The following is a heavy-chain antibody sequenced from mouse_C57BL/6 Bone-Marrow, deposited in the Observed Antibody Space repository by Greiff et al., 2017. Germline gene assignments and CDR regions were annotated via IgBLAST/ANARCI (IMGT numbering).Heavy chain of an antibody. V-gene: IGHV1-80*01. Sequence: QVQLKQSGAELVKPGASVKISCKASGYAFSSYWMNWVKQRPGKGLEWIGQIYPGDGDTNYNGKFKGKATLTADKSSSTAYMQLSSLTSEDSAVYFCAREYRWVTTVVAKGSWAYWGQGTLVTVSA. J-gene: IGHJ3*01. CDR3: AREYRWVTTVVAKGSWAY. CDR1: GYAFSSYW. D-gene: IGHD1-1*01. CDR2: IYPGDGDT.